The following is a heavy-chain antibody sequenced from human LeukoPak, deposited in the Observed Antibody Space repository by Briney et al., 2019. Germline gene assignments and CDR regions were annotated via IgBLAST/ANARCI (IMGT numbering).Heavy chain of an antibody. Sequence: QPGGSLRLSCAASGFTFSSFALSWVRQAPGKGLEWVSYISSGSSTIYYVDSVKGRFTISRDNAKNSLYLQMNSLRAEDTAVYYCARIIVGATGSDYWGQGTLVTVSS. CDR2: ISSGSSTI. V-gene: IGHV3-48*01. D-gene: IGHD1-26*01. CDR1: GFTFSSFA. J-gene: IGHJ4*02. CDR3: ARIIVGATGSDY.